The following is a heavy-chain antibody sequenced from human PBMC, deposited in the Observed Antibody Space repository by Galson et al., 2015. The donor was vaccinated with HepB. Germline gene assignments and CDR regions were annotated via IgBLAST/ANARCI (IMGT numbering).Heavy chain of an antibody. CDR3: GRVVRAGAPYFDY. J-gene: IGHJ4*02. Sequence: SVKVSCKASGYTFNSYSISWVRQAPGQGLEWMGWISTYDAKTNYEQKFQGRVTMTTDTPTSTAYMELKSLRSDDTAMYYCGRVVRAGAPYFDYWGQGSLVTVYS. D-gene: IGHD4-23*01. CDR2: ISTYDAKT. V-gene: IGHV1-18*01. CDR1: GYTFNSYS.